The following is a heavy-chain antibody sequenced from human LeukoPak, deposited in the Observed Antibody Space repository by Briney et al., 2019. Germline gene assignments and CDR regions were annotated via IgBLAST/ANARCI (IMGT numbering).Heavy chain of an antibody. Sequence: SQTLSLTCTVSGGSINSGGYYWSWIRQSPGKGLEWIGEINHSGSTTYNPSLKSRVTMSVDTSKNQFSLKLSSVTAADTAVYYCARGGGDPVECSSTSCLYYFDYWGQGTLVTVSS. V-gene: IGHV4-30-2*06. CDR3: ARGGGDPVECSSTSCLYYFDY. CDR2: INHSGST. CDR1: GGSINSGGYY. J-gene: IGHJ4*02. D-gene: IGHD2-2*01.